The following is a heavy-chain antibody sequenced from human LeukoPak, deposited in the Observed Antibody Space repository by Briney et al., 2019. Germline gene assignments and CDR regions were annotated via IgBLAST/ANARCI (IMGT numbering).Heavy chain of an antibody. CDR1: EGSISSSSYY. D-gene: IGHD5-18*01. V-gene: IGHV4-39*01. Sequence: PSETLSLTCTVSEGSISSSSYYWGWIRQPPGEGLEWIGSIFHSGSTYYSPSLKSRVTISVDTSKNQFSLKLRSVTAADTAVYYCARGLISYGTSYFDYWGQGTLVTVSS. J-gene: IGHJ4*02. CDR3: ARGLISYGTSYFDY. CDR2: IFHSGST.